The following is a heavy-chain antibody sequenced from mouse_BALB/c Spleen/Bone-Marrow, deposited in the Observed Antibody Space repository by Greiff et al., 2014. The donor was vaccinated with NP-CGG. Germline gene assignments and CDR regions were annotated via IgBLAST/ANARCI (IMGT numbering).Heavy chain of an antibody. V-gene: IGHV5-17*02. CDR3: ARGDY. CDR1: GFTFSRFG. Sequence: DVQLVESGGGLVQPGGSRKLSCAASGFTFSRFGMHWVRQAPEKGLEWVAYISSGSSSIYYSDTVRGRFTISRDNPMDTLFLQMTSLRSEDTAMYYCARGDYWGQGTILTVSS. J-gene: IGHJ2*01. CDR2: ISSGSSSI.